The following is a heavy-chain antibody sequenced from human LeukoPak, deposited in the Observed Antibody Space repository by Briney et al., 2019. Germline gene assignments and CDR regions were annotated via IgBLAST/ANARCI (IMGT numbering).Heavy chain of an antibody. V-gene: IGHV4-34*01. Sequence: PSETLSLTCAVYGGSFSGYYWSWIRQPPGKGLEWIGYIYHSGSTYYNPSLKSRVTISVDRSKNQFSLKLSSVTAADTAVYYCARMRWLKVPDAFDIWGQGTMVTVSS. CDR1: GGSFSGYY. D-gene: IGHD3-22*01. CDR2: IYHSGST. J-gene: IGHJ3*02. CDR3: ARMRWLKVPDAFDI.